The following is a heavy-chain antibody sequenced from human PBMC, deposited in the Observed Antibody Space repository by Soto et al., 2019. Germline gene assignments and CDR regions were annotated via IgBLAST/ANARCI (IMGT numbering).Heavy chain of an antibody. Sequence: GGSLRLSCATSGLTFSNYAMSWVRQAPGGGLEWVSSMSGSSSTTYYADSVRGRFTISRDRSKNTLYLQMSSLRAEGTALYYCAKNQERELPRVIDFWGQGTLVTVYS. D-gene: IGHD1-7*01. CDR3: AKNQERELPRVIDF. J-gene: IGHJ4*02. CDR1: GLTFSNYA. CDR2: MSGSSSTT. V-gene: IGHV3-23*01.